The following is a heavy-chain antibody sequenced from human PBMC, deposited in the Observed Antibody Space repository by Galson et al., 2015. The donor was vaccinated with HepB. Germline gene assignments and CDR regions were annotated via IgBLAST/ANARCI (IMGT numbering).Heavy chain of an antibody. D-gene: IGHD6-13*01. CDR2: ISSSSSTI. J-gene: IGHJ4*02. CDR1: GFTFSSYS. V-gene: IGHV3-48*04. Sequence: SLRLSCAASGFTFSSYSMNWVRQAPGKGLEWVSYISSSSSTIYYADSVKGRFTISRDNAKNSLYLQMNSLRAEDTAVYYCARDSYSSSWTFDYWGQGTLVTVSS. CDR3: ARDSYSSSWTFDY.